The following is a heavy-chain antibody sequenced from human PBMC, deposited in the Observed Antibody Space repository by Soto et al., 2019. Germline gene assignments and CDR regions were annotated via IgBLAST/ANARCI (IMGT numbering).Heavy chain of an antibody. J-gene: IGHJ3*02. V-gene: IGHV3-30-3*01. CDR3: PVGACGGDCLTI. D-gene: IGHD2-21*02. CDR1: GFTFSSYA. CDR2: ISYDGSNK. Sequence: ESGGGVVQPGRSLRLSCAASGFTFSSYAMHWVRQAPGKGLEWVAVISYDGSNKYYADSVKGRFTISRDNSKNTLYLQMNSLRAEDTAVYYCPVGACGGDCLTIWGQGTMVTVSS.